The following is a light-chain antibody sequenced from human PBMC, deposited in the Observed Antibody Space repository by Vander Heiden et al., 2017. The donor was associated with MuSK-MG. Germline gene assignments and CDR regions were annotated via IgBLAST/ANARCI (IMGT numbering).Light chain of an antibody. CDR3: QQSYRTLYT. CDR2: SAS. Sequence: DIQMTQSPSSLSASVGDRVTITCRASQSISNYLNWYQQKPGKAPKLLIDSASSLQSGVPSRCSGSGSGTDFTLTISSLQPEDFATYYCQQSYRTLYTFGQGTKLEIK. V-gene: IGKV1-39*01. J-gene: IGKJ2*01. CDR1: QSISNY.